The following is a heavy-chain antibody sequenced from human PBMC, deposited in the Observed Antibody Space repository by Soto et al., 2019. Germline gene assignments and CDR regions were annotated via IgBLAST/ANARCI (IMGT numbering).Heavy chain of an antibody. CDR3: ARGTYCGGDCFSGTAY. Sequence: QVQLQESGPGLVKPSQTLSLTCTVSGGSISSGGYYWTWIRQHPGKGLEWIGYIYYSESTYYNPSLKSRVTISADTSRNQFSLKLSSVTAADTAVYYCARGTYCGGDCFSGTAYWGQGALVTVSS. CDR1: GGSISSGGYY. V-gene: IGHV4-31*03. CDR2: IYYSEST. J-gene: IGHJ4*02. D-gene: IGHD2-21*01.